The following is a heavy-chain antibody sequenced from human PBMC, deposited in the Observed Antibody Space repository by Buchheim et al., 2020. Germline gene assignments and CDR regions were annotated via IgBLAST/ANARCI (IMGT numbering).Heavy chain of an antibody. J-gene: IGHJ6*02. D-gene: IGHD2-21*02. V-gene: IGHV4-59*12. CDR1: GGSITGSY. Sequence: QVQLQESGPGLVKPSETLSLTCNVSGGSITGSYWSWIRQPPGKGLEWIGYVSASGDSIYNPSLESRVPMSGGKSQNQFPLKLRSATAADTAIYYCARDCGGDCYGHYYGLDVWGQGTT. CDR3: ARDCGGDCYGHYYGLDV. CDR2: VSASGDS.